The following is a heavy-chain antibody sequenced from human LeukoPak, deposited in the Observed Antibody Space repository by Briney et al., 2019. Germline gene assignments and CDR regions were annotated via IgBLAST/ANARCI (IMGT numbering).Heavy chain of an antibody. CDR1: GGSFSGYY. CDR3: ASLHYGPRRSFYNWFDP. J-gene: IGHJ5*02. V-gene: IGHV4-34*01. CDR2: INHSGST. D-gene: IGHD3-10*01. Sequence: KPSETLSLTCAVYGGSFSGYYWSWIRQPPGKGLEWIGEINHSGSTNYNPSLKSRVTISVDTSKNQFSLKLSSVTAADTAVYYRASLHYGPRRSFYNWFDPWGQGTLVTVSS.